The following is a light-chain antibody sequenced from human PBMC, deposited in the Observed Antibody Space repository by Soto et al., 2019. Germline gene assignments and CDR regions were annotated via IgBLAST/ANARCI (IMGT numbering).Light chain of an antibody. V-gene: IGLV2-11*01. CDR1: SSDVGGYNS. CDR3: CSYAGNYTWV. CDR2: DVS. Sequence: QSALTQPRSVSGSPGQSVTISCTGTSSDVGGYNSVSWYQQYPGKAPKLMIYDVSKRPSGVHVRFSGSKSGNASSLTISGLQAEDEADYYCCSYAGNYTWVFGGGNKLTVL. J-gene: IGLJ3*02.